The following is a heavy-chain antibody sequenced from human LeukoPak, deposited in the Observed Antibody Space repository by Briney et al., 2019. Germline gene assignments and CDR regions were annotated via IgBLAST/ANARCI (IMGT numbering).Heavy chain of an antibody. CDR2: ISGYNGNT. D-gene: IGHD6-19*01. V-gene: IGHV1-18*01. CDR1: GYTFTSYD. Sequence: GASVTVSCKASGYTFTSYDVNWVRQAPGQGLEWMGWISGYNGNTDYAQKLQGRVTMTTDTSTSTAYMELRSLRSDDTAVYYCARSLAVAGTLGYWGQGTLVTVSS. J-gene: IGHJ4*02. CDR3: ARSLAVAGTLGY.